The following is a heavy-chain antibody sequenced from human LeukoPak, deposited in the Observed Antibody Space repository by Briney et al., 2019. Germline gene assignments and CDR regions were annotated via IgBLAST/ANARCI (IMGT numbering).Heavy chain of an antibody. J-gene: IGHJ4*02. CDR3: AKDGKFY. V-gene: IGHV3-23*01. CDR2: ISGSGGSA. Sequence: PGGSLRLSCAASGFLFSSYAMSWVREAPGKGLGWASSISGSGGSAYYAASVKGRFTISRDNSKNTLYLQMNSLRAEDTAVYYCAKDGKFYCGQGTLVTVSS. CDR1: GFLFSSYA.